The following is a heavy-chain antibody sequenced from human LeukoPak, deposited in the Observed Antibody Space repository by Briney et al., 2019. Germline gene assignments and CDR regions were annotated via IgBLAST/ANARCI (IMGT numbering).Heavy chain of an antibody. D-gene: IGHD3-22*01. CDR3: ARRQFGWLLQYPVDY. J-gene: IGHJ4*02. CDR1: GFTFSDYY. CDR2: ISSSGSTI. V-gene: IGHV3-11*01. Sequence: SGGSLRLSCAASGFTFSDYYMSWIRQAPGKGLEWVSYISSSGSTIYYADSVKGRFTISRDNAKNSLYLQMNSLRAEDTAVYYCARRQFGWLLQYPVDYWGQGTLVTVSS.